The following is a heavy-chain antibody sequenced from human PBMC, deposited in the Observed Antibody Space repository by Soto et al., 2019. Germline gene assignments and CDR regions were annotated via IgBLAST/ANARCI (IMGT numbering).Heavy chain of an antibody. J-gene: IGHJ5*02. Sequence: QVQLVQSGAEVKKPGASVKVSCKASGYTFTSYGISWVRQAPGQGLEWMGWISAYNGNTNYAQKLQGRVTMTTDTXTXTXXMELRSLRSDDTAVYYCAREGSSSWYPEPLNWFDPWGQGTLVTVSS. V-gene: IGHV1-18*01. CDR3: AREGSSSWYPEPLNWFDP. D-gene: IGHD6-13*01. CDR1: GYTFTSYG. CDR2: ISAYNGNT.